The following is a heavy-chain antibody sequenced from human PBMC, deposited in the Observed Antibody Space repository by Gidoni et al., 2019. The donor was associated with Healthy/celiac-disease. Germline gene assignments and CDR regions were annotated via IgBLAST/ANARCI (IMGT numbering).Heavy chain of an antibody. V-gene: IGHV3-49*05. CDR3: TREASDIVATAFDY. J-gene: IGHJ4*02. CDR1: GFTSGDYA. D-gene: IGHD5-12*01. Sequence: EVQLVESGGGLVKPGRSLRLSCTASGFTSGDYAMSWFRQAPGKGLEWVGFIRSKAYGGTTEYAASVKGRFTISRDDSKSIAYLQMNSLKTEDTAVYYCTREASDIVATAFDYWGQGTLVTVSS. CDR2: IRSKAYGGTT.